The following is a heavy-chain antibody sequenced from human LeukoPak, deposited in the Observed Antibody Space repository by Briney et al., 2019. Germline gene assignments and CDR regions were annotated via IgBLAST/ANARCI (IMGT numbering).Heavy chain of an antibody. D-gene: IGHD2-8*01. J-gene: IGHJ4*02. V-gene: IGHV3-20*04. CDR2: INRNGDST. CDR1: GFTFDDYG. CDR3: ARGFRNGPFDC. Sequence: GGSLRLSCEASGFTFDDYGMGWVRQRPGKGLEGVSGINRNGDSTDYADSVKGRFTISRDNAKNSHFLQMNSLEVEDTALYYCARGFRNGPFDCWGQGTLATVSS.